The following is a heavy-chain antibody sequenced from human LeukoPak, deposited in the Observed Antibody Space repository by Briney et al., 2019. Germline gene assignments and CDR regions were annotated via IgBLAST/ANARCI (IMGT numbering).Heavy chain of an antibody. CDR1: GYIFASYG. V-gene: IGHV1-69*13. CDR2: IIPIFGTA. J-gene: IGHJ5*02. CDR3: ACYYGSGSYPAINWFDP. D-gene: IGHD3-10*01. Sequence: SVKVSCKASGYIFASYGISWVRQAPGQGLEWMGGIIPIFGTANYAQKFQGRVTITADESTSTAYMELSSLRSEDTAVYYCACYYGSGSYPAINWFDPWGQGTLVTVSS.